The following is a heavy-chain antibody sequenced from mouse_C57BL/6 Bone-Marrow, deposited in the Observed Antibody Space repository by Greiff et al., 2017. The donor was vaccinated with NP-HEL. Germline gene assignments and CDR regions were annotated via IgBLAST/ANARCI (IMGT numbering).Heavy chain of an antibody. Sequence: DVQLQESGGGLVKPGGSLKLSCAASGFTFSDYGMHWVRQAPEKGLEWVAYISSGSSTIYYADTVKGRFTISRDNAKNTLFLQMTSLRSEDTAMYYCARAPYFTTVVATSLHYYAMDYWGQGTSVTVSS. CDR2: ISSGSSTI. D-gene: IGHD1-1*01. CDR1: GFTFSDYG. CDR3: ARAPYFTTVVATSLHYYAMDY. V-gene: IGHV5-17*01. J-gene: IGHJ4*01.